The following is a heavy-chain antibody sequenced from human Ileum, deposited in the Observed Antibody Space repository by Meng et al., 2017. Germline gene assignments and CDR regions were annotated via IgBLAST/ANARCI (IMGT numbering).Heavy chain of an antibody. CDR3: AREISSGWYFDY. CDR1: GYTFTSYG. J-gene: IGHJ4*02. Sequence: ASVKVSCKASGYTFTSYGISWVRQAPGQGLEWMGWISTYNVNTNYAQKLQGRVTMTTDTSTSTVYMELRSLRSDDTAVYYCAREISSGWYFDYWGQGTLVTVSS. V-gene: IGHV1-18*01. CDR2: ISTYNVNT. D-gene: IGHD6-19*01.